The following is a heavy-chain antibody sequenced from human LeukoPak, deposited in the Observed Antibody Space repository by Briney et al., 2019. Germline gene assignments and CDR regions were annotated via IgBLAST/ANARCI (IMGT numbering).Heavy chain of an antibody. D-gene: IGHD3-22*01. J-gene: IGHJ4*03. CDR2: IYYSGST. V-gene: IGHV4-59*12. Sequence: SETLSLTCTVSGGSITSYYWTWIRQPPGKGLEWIGSIYYSGSTNYNPSLKSRVTISVDASKNQFSLRLTSVTAADTAIYYCATDLHFYDTSGHYSPFDYWGQGTLVTVSS. CDR1: GGSITSYY. CDR3: ATDLHFYDTSGHYSPFDY.